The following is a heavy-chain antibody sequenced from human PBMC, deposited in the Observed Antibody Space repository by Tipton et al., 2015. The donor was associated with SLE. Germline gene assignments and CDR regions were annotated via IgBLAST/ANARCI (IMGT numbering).Heavy chain of an antibody. Sequence: GLVKPSETLSLTCTVSGYSISSGYYWGWIRQPPGKGLEWIGNIYHSGSTYYNPSLKSRVTISVDTSKNQFSLRRSSVTAADTAVYYCARSTTVTTPGVFDIWGQGTMVTVSS. V-gene: IGHV4-38-2*02. D-gene: IGHD4-17*01. CDR2: IYHSGST. CDR3: ARSTTVTTPGVFDI. CDR1: GYSISSGYY. J-gene: IGHJ3*02.